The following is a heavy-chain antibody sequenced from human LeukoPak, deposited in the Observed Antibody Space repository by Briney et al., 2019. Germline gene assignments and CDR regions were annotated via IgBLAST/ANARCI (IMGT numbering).Heavy chain of an antibody. J-gene: IGHJ4*02. CDR2: IIPIFGTA. D-gene: IGHD2-15*01. CDR1: GGTFSSYA. Sequence: SVKVSCKASGGTFSSYAISWVRQAPGQGREWMGGIIPIFGTANYAQKFQGRVTITADESTSTAYMELSSLRSEDTAVYYCARENCSGGSCYFDTLPYFDYWGQGTLVTVSS. CDR3: ARENCSGGSCYFDTLPYFDY. V-gene: IGHV1-69*13.